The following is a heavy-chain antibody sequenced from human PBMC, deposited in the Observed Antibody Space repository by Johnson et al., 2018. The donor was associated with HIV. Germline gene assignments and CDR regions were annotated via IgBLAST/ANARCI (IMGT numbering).Heavy chain of an antibody. CDR2: ISEGGNSA. CDR1: GFTFDDYA. CDR3: ASAGRNFWSGYDAFDI. Sequence: EVQLVESGGGLVQPGRSLRLSCVASGFTFDDYAMHWVRQAPGKGLQWVSVISEGGNSAYYTDSVEGRFTISRDNSKNTLYLQMNSLRAEDTAVYYCASAGRNFWSGYDAFDIWGQGTMVTVSS. D-gene: IGHD3-3*01. V-gene: IGHV3-23*04. J-gene: IGHJ3*02.